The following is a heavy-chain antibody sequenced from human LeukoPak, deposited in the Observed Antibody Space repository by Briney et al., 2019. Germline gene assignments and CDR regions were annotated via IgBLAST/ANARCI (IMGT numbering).Heavy chain of an antibody. V-gene: IGHV3-23*01. CDR3: AKDLYDFWSGFDY. D-gene: IGHD3-3*01. J-gene: IGHJ4*02. Sequence: GGSLRLSCAASGSTFSTYAMSWVRQTPGKGLEWVSTFSNTGSTYYADSVKGRFTISRDNFKNTLYLQMNNLRAEDMAIYYCAKDLYDFWSGFDYWGQGTLVSVSS. CDR1: GSTFSTYA. CDR2: FSNTGST.